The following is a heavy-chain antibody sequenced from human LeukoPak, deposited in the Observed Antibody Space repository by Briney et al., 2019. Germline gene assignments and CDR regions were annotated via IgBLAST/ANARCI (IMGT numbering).Heavy chain of an antibody. D-gene: IGHD3-22*01. J-gene: IGHJ3*02. CDR1: GLTFTSYA. CDR3: AKGRYYYDSSDAFDI. CDR2: ISGSGGST. Sequence: GGSLRLSCAASGLTFTSYAMSWVRQAPGEGLEWVSAISGSGGSTYYADSVKGRFTISRDNSKNTLYLQMNSLRAEDTAVHYCAKGRYYYDSSDAFDIWGQGTMVTVSS. V-gene: IGHV3-23*01.